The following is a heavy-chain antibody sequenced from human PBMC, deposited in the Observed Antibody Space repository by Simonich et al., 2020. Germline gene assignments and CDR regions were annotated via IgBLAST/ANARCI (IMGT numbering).Heavy chain of an antibody. CDR2: ISSSSSYI. Sequence: GGGLVKPGGSLSLSWPASGFTSSTISMNWVPQGPGKGWDWVSSISSSSSYIYYADSVKGRFTISRDNAKNSLYLQMNSRRAEDTAVYYCARDTSYYGSGSYYFDYWGQGTLVTVSS. D-gene: IGHD3-10*01. CDR1: GFTSSTIS. CDR3: ARDTSYYGSGSYYFDY. V-gene: IGHV3-21*01. J-gene: IGHJ4*02.